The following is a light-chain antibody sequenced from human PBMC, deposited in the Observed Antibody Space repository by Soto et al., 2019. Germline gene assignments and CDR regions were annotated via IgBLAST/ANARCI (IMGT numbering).Light chain of an antibody. V-gene: IGKV3-20*01. CDR1: QSVSSSY. J-gene: IGKJ1*01. CDR3: QQYGSPPCT. Sequence: EIVLTQSPGTLSLSPGERATLSCRASQSVSSSYLAWYQQKPGQAPRLLIYGASSRATCIPDRFSGRGSGTDFTLTISRLEPEDFAVYYCQQYGSPPCTFGQGTKVEIK. CDR2: GAS.